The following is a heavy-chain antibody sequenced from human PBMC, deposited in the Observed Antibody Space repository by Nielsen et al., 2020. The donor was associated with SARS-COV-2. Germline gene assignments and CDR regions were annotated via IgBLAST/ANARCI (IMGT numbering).Heavy chain of an antibody. CDR1: GYTFTSYG. CDR2: ISAYNGST. J-gene: IGHJ6*02. CDR3: ARVHNWKGSYYGMDV. D-gene: IGHD1-20*01. V-gene: IGHV1-18*01. Sequence: ASVKVSCKASGYTFTSYGISWVRQAPGQGLEWMGWISAYNGSTNYAQKLQGRVTMTTDTSTSTAYMELRSLRSDDTAVYYCARVHNWKGSYYGMDVWGQGTTVTVSS.